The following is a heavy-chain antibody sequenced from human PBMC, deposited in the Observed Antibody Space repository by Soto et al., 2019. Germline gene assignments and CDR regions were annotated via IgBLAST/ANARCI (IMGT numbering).Heavy chain of an antibody. CDR3: ARSSMGTYYDFWSGYSNWFDP. J-gene: IGHJ5*02. CDR2: INPSGGSA. V-gene: IGHV1-46*02. D-gene: IGHD3-3*01. CDR1: GYTFNSYY. Sequence: ASVKVSCKASGYTFNSYYMHWVRQAPGQGLEWMGIINPSGGSAIYAQKFQGRVTMTRDTSKSTVYMELSSLRSEDTAVYYCARSSMGTYYDFWSGYSNWFDPWGQGTLVTVST.